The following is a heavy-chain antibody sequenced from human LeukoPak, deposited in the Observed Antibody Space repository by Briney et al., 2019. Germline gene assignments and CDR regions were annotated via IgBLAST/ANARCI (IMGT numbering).Heavy chain of an antibody. CDR2: INPNSGGT. V-gene: IGHV1-2*02. CDR3: AGYDFWSGHDSDYYGMDV. Sequence: ASVKVSRKASGYTFTGYYMHWVRQAPGQGLEWMGWINPNSGGTNYAQKFQGRVTMTRDTSISTAYMELSRLRSDDTAVYYCAGYDFWSGHDSDYYGMDVWGQGTTVTVSS. D-gene: IGHD3-3*01. CDR1: GYTFTGYY. J-gene: IGHJ6*02.